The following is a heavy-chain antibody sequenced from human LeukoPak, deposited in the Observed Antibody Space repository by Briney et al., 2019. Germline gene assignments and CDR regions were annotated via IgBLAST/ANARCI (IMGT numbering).Heavy chain of an antibody. CDR2: IKQDGSEK. V-gene: IGHV3-7*01. J-gene: IGHJ4*02. CDR1: GFTFSSYW. Sequence: GGSLRLSCAASGFTFSSYWMSWVRQAPGKGLEWAANIKQDGSEKYYVDSVKGRFTISRDNAKNSLYLQMNSLRAEDTAVYYCASPFSGRLLYVYWGQGTLVTVSS. CDR3: ASPFSGRLLYVY. D-gene: IGHD3-3*01.